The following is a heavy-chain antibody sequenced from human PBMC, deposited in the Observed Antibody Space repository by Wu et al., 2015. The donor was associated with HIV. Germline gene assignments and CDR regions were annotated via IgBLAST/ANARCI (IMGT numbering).Heavy chain of an antibody. V-gene: IGHV1-18*01. J-gene: IGHJ6*03. D-gene: IGHD6-25*01. CDR1: GYDFDSHG. CDR3: ARVERRSSIGPSYYYYYMDV. CDR2: ISGYNGQT. Sequence: QVQLMQSGSEVKKPGASVKVSCKASGYDFDSHGISWVRQAPGQGLEWIGWISGYNGQTDYAQKLQGRVTMTTDTSTSTAYMELRSLRSDDTAVYYCARVERRSSIGPSYYYYYMDVVGQTGPTVTVPS.